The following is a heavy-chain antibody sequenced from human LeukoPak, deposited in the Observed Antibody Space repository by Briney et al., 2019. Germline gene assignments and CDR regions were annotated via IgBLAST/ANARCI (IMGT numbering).Heavy chain of an antibody. CDR1: GGTFSSYT. J-gene: IGHJ6*03. CDR2: IMPLFNAP. V-gene: IGHV1-69*05. Sequence: GASVKVSCKASGGTFSSYTITWVRQAPGQGREWMGGIMPLFNAPNYAQQFQGRVTITTDESTSTAYMELSSLRFEDTAMYYCARVDRYHFYLDVWGKGTTVTVSS. CDR3: ARVDRYHFYLDV.